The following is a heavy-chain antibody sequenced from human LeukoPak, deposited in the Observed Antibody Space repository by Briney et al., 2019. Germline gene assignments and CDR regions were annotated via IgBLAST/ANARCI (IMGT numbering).Heavy chain of an antibody. J-gene: IGHJ4*02. V-gene: IGHV4-4*09. D-gene: IGHD2-21*02. CDR2: ICPTGGT. CDR3: ARFAYCGSGCWYYFDY. Sequence: SETLSLTCTVSGGSISSYYWSWIRQSPGKGLEWIGYICPTGGTNYNPSLKSRVTMSVDTSKNQFSLKLNSVTAADTAVYFCARFAYCGSGCWYYFDYWGQGALVTVSS. CDR1: GGSISSYY.